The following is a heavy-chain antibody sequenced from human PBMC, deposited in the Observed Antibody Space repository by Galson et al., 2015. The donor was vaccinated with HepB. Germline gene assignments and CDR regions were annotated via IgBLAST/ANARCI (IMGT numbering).Heavy chain of an antibody. J-gene: IGHJ3*02. Sequence: SLRLSCAGSGCTFGTYWMHWVRQAPGKGLVWVSRIKGDGSITTYADSVKGRFTISRDNAQNTLFLQMNSLTADDTAVYYCARVRTTVITDAFDSWGQGTMVTVSS. CDR2: IKGDGSIT. D-gene: IGHD4-23*01. CDR3: ARVRTTVITDAFDS. V-gene: IGHV3-74*01. CDR1: GCTFGTYW.